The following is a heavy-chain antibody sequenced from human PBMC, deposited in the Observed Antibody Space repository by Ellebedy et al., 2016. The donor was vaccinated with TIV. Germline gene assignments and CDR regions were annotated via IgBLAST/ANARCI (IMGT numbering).Heavy chain of an antibody. CDR3: ARTAAAGMGMGY. CDR1: GGSISSYY. D-gene: IGHD6-13*01. CDR2: ISYSGSI. Sequence: MPSETLSLTCTVSGGSISSYYWSWIRQPPGKGLEWIGYISYSGSINYNPSLKSRVTILVDTSKNQFSLRLSSVTAADTAVYYCARTAAAGMGMGYWGQGTLVPSPQ. J-gene: IGHJ4*02. V-gene: IGHV4-59*01.